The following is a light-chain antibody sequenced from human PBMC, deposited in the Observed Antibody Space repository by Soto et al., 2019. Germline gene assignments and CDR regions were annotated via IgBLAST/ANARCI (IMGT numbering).Light chain of an antibody. CDR1: SSNIGSNY. CDR3: AAWDDSLSGWV. Sequence: ALTQPPSASGTPGQRVTISCSGSSSNIGSNYIFWYQQLPGTAPKLLIYRNNQRPSGVPDRFSGSKSGASASLAISGLRSEDEADYYCAAWDDSLSGWVFGGGTKLTVL. CDR2: RNN. J-gene: IGLJ3*02. V-gene: IGLV1-47*01.